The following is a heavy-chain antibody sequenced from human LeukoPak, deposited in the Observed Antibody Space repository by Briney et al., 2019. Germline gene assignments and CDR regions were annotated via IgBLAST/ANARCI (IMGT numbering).Heavy chain of an antibody. Sequence: SETLSLTCTVSGGSISSSSYYWGWIRQPPGKGLEWIGSIYYSGSTYYNPSLKSRVTISVDTSKNQLSLKLSSVTAADTAVYYCARAYMVREIYYYYYYMDVWGKGTTVTISS. J-gene: IGHJ6*03. CDR1: GGSISSSSYY. D-gene: IGHD3-10*01. CDR2: IYYSGST. V-gene: IGHV4-39*07. CDR3: ARAYMVREIYYYYYYMDV.